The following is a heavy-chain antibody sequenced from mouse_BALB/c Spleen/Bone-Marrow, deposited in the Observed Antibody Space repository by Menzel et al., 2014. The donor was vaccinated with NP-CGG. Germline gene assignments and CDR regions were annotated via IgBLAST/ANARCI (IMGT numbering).Heavy chain of an antibody. Sequence: QVQLQQSGAELVKPGASVKMSCKASGYTFTNYNMHWVKQTPGQGLEWIGAIYPGNGDTSYNQKFKGKATLTADKSSSTAYMQLSSLTSEDSAVYYCARGGYGNYLSYAMDYWGQGTSFPGSS. J-gene: IGHJ4*01. CDR3: ARGGYGNYLSYAMDY. CDR1: GYTFTNYN. V-gene: IGHV1-12*01. D-gene: IGHD2-10*02. CDR2: IYPGNGDT.